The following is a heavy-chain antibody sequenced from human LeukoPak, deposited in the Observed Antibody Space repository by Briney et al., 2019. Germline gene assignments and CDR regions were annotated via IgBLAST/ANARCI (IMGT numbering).Heavy chain of an antibody. D-gene: IGHD6-13*01. CDR2: IIPIFGTA. J-gene: IGHJ6*02. CDR3: ARDQQLEYYYYYYGMDV. CDR1: GGTFSSYA. V-gene: IGHV1-69*05. Sequence: SVKVSCKASGGTFSSYAISWVRQAPGQGLEWMGGIIPIFGTANYAQKFQGRVTITTDESTSTAYMELSSLRSEDTAVYYCARDQQLEYYYYYYGMDVWGQGTTVTVSS.